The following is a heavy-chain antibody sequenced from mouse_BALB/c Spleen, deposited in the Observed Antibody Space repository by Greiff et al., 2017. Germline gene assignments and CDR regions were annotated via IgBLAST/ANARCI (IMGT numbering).Heavy chain of an antibody. CDR3: AIYYYGSRNVMDY. D-gene: IGHD1-1*01. J-gene: IGHJ4*01. CDR1: GFSLTSYG. V-gene: IGHV2-9*02. CDR2: IWAGGST. Sequence: VMLVESGPGLVAPSQSLSITCTVSGFSLTSYGVHWVRQPPGKGLEWLGVIWAGGSTNYNSALMSRLSISKDNSKSQVFLKMNSLQTDDTAMYYCAIYYYGSRNVMDYWGQGTSVTVSS.